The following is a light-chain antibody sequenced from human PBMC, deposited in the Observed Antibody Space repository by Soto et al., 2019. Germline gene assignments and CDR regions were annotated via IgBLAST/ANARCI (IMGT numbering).Light chain of an antibody. CDR1: QSLLHITGETF. CDR3: QQRSVWPIT. CDR2: EVS. V-gene: IGKV2-29*01. Sequence: DVVMTQTPLSLSVAPGQPASISCKSSQSLLHITGETFLFWYLQKPGQSPQLLIYEVSTRVSGVPDRFSGSGSGTDFTLTISGLEPEDFAVYYCQQRSVWPITFGQGTRLEIK. J-gene: IGKJ5*01.